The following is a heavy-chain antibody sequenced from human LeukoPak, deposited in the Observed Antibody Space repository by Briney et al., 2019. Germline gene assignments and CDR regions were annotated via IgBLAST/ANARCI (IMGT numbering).Heavy chain of an antibody. V-gene: IGHV3-23*01. D-gene: IGHD1-26*01. CDR2: ISGSGDNT. Sequence: PGGSLRLSCAASGFTFNNYAITWVRQALGKGPEWVSAISGSGDNTYYADSVRGRFTISRDNSRNTLYLQMSSLRDEDSAIYYCAKGKKVYGELALDYWGQGTLVTVSS. CDR1: GFTFNNYA. CDR3: AKGKKVYGELALDY. J-gene: IGHJ4*02.